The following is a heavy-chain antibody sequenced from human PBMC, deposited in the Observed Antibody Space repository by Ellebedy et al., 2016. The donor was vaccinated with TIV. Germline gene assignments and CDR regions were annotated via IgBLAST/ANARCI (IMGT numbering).Heavy chain of an antibody. CDR1: GGSISSSSYY. Sequence: MPSETPSLTCTVSGGSISSSSYYWGWIRQPPGKGLEWIGSIYYSGNTYYNPSLKIRVTISRDTSKNQFSLKLTSVTAADTGVYYCARGQGYWSGYGMDVWGQGTTVTVSS. J-gene: IGHJ6*02. V-gene: IGHV4-39*01. D-gene: IGHD3-3*01. CDR3: ARGQGYWSGYGMDV. CDR2: IYYSGNT.